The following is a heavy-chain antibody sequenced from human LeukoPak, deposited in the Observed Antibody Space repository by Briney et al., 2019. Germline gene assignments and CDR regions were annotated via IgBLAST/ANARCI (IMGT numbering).Heavy chain of an antibody. CDR3: ARDSSSWYEEVYYYGMDV. D-gene: IGHD6-13*01. J-gene: IGHJ6*02. Sequence: GSSVKVSCKASGGTFSSYAISWVRQAPGQGLEWMGRIIPILGIANYAQKFQGRVTITADKSTSTAYMELSSLRSEDTAVYYCARDSSSWYEEVYYYGMDVWGQGTTVTVSS. V-gene: IGHV1-69*04. CDR2: IIPILGIA. CDR1: GGTFSSYA.